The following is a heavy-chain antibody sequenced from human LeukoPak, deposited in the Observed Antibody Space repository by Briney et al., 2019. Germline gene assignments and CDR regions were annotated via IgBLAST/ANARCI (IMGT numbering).Heavy chain of an antibody. V-gene: IGHV3-66*04. CDR1: GFSVSNNY. D-gene: IGHD5-24*01. Sequence: GGSLRLSCVVSGFSVSNNYIIWVRQAPGNGLERVSVIYGDGRTSHSASVRGRFTISRDNSKNIVSLQMNNLRAEDTAVYYCARHAVEGKWLQFYYFNFWGQGSLVTVSS. J-gene: IGHJ4*02. CDR3: ARHAVEGKWLQFYYFNF. CDR2: IYGDGRT.